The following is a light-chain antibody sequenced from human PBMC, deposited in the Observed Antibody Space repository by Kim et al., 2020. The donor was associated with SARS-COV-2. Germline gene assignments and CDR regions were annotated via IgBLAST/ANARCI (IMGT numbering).Light chain of an antibody. J-gene: IGLJ3*02. CDR2: YDS. V-gene: IGLV3-21*04. CDR1: NIGSKS. CDR3: QVWDSSSDHPV. Sequence: APGKTASVPGGVNNIGSKSVHWYQQKPGQAPVLVIYYDSDRPSGIPERFSGSNSGNTATLTISRVEAGDEADYYCQVWDSSSDHPVFGGGTQLTVL.